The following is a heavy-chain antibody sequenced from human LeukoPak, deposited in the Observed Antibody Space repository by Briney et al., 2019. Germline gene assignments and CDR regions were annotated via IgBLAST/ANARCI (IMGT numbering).Heavy chain of an antibody. D-gene: IGHD6-13*01. CDR3: ARERRSSSPGEQQLVRAFDI. CDR2: INTNTGNP. V-gene: IGHV7-4-1*02. CDR1: GYTFTNYA. J-gene: IGHJ3*02. Sequence: ASVKVSCKASGYTFTNYAMDWVRQAPGQGLEWMGWINTNTGNPTYAQGFTGRFVFSLDTSVSTAYLQISSLKAEDTAMYYCARERRSSSPGEQQLVRAFDIWGQGTMVTVSS.